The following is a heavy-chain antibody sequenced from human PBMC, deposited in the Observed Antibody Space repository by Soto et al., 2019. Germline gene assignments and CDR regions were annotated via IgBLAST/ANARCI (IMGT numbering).Heavy chain of an antibody. V-gene: IGHV1-18*01. CDR3: ARVVKDIVVVPAATNWFDP. J-gene: IGHJ5*02. CDR2: ISAYNGNT. Sequence: GASVKVSCKASGYTFTSYGISWVRQAPGQGLEWMGWISAYNGNTNYAQKLQGRVTMTTDTSTSTAYMELRSLRSDGTAVYYCARVVKDIVVVPAATNWFDPWGQGTLVTAPQ. D-gene: IGHD2-2*01. CDR1: GYTFTSYG.